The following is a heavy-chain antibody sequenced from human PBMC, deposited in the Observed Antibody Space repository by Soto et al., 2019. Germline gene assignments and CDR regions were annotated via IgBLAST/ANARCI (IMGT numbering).Heavy chain of an antibody. Sequence: PSETLSLTCNVSGASLNTGGSFWSWIRHQPVKGLEWIGYIYYIGTTDYNPSLKSRLTISLDASKKQFSLSLRSVTAADTAVYYCARERVIGDGGAMDVWGQGTTVTVSS. J-gene: IGHJ6*02. CDR2: IYYIGTT. CDR3: ARERVIGDGGAMDV. CDR1: GASLNTGGSF. D-gene: IGHD3-16*01. V-gene: IGHV4-31*03.